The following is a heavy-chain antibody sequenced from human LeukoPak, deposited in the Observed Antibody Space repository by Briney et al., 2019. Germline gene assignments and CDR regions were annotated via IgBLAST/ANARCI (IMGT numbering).Heavy chain of an antibody. CDR2: IYYSGST. Sequence: SETLSLTSTVSGGSISSSSYSWGWIRQPPGKRLEWIGSIYYSGSTYYNPSLKSRVTISVDTSKNQFSLKLSSVTAADTAVYYCARSMGREFDYWGQGTLVTVSS. V-gene: IGHV4-39*01. J-gene: IGHJ4*02. CDR1: GGSISSSSYS. D-gene: IGHD3-10*01. CDR3: ARSMGREFDY.